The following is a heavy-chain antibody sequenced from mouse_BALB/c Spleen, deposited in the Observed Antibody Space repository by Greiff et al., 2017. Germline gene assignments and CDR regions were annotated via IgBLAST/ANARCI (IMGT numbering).Heavy chain of an antibody. J-gene: IGHJ1*01. CDR2: IYPGDGDT. CDR1: GYAFSSYW. D-gene: IGHD1-2*01. CDR3: ARSTTATPYWYFDV. V-gene: IGHV1-80*01. Sequence: VKLQESGAELVRPGSSVKISCKASGYAFSSYWMNWVKQRPGQGLEWIGQIYPGDGDTNYNGKFKGKATLTADKSSSTAYMQLSSLTSEDSAVYFCARSTTATPYWYFDVWGAGTMVTVSS.